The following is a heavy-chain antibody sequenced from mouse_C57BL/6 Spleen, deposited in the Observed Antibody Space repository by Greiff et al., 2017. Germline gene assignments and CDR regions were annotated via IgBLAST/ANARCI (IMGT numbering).Heavy chain of an antibody. Sequence: QVQLKQSGAELVKPGASVKISCKASGYAFSSYWMNWVKQRPGKGLEWIGQIYPGDGDTNYNGKFKGKATLTADKSSSTAYMQLSSLTSEDSSFYFCARSHYYAMDYWGQGTSVTVSS. CDR3: ARSHYYAMDY. CDR2: IYPGDGDT. CDR1: GYAFSSYW. J-gene: IGHJ4*01. V-gene: IGHV1-80*01.